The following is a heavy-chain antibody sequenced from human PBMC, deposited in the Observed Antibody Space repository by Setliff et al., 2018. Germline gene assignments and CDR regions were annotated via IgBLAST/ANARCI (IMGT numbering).Heavy chain of an antibody. V-gene: IGHV3-23*01. J-gene: IGHJ6*04. CDR3: AKEFTVVVPAALAPDV. CDR2: INPAGAKT. D-gene: IGHD2-2*01. Sequence: PGGSLRLSCAVSGLTFSSYAMNWVRQAPGKGLEWVSNINPAGAKTYYADSVKGRFTISRDNSKNTLYLQMNSLRAEDTAVYYCAKEFTVVVPAALAPDVWGKGTTVTVSS. CDR1: GLTFSSYA.